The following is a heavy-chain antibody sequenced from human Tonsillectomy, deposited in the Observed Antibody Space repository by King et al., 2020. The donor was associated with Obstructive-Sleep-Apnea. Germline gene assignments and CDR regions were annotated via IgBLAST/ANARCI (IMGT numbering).Heavy chain of an antibody. CDR3: ARRSSGNNWFDP. CDR1: GGSISSGGYY. Sequence: QLQESGPGLVKPSQTLSLTCTVSGGSISSGGYYWRWIRQHPGKGLEWIGYIYYSGNTYYNPSLKSRVTISVDTSKNQFSLKLSSVSSADTAVYYCARRSSGNNWFDPWGQGTLVTVSS. CDR2: IYYSGNT. D-gene: IGHD3-22*01. V-gene: IGHV4-31*03. J-gene: IGHJ5*02.